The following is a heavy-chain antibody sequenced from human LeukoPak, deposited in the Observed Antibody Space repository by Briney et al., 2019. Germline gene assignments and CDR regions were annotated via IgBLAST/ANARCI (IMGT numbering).Heavy chain of an antibody. CDR2: ISGGGSYT. J-gene: IGHJ4*02. CDR1: GFIFNNYA. Sequence: GGSLRLSCAASGFIFNNYAMSWVRQAPGKGLEWVSTISGGGSYTYYADSVKGRFTISRDNSKNTLYLQMNSLRAEDRAVYYCAKAQGYSSGNYFDYWGQGTLVTVSS. D-gene: IGHD6-19*01. CDR3: AKAQGYSSGNYFDY. V-gene: IGHV3-23*01.